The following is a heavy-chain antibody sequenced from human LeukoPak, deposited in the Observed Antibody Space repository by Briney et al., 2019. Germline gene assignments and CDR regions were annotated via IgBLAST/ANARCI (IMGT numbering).Heavy chain of an antibody. V-gene: IGHV3-7*03. CDR2: IKQDGSDK. CDR3: ARLGIVVPDY. J-gene: IGHJ4*02. Sequence: GGSLRLSCAASGFTFSRHWMSWVRQAPGKGLEWVANIKQDGSDKYYVDSVKGRFTISRDNAKNSLYLQMNSLRAEDTAVYYCARLGIVVPDYWGQGTLVTVSS. D-gene: IGHD2-2*01. CDR1: GFTFSRHW.